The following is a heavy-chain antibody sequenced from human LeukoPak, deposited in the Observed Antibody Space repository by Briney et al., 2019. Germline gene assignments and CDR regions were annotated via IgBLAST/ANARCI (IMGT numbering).Heavy chain of an antibody. V-gene: IGHV3-64*01. CDR1: GFTFSNYA. CDR3: ATSHSSSYNY. D-gene: IGHD6-6*01. Sequence: GGSLRLSCAASGFTFSNYAMHWVRQAPGKGLEYVSAISSNGGSTYYANSVKGRFTISRDNSKNTLYIQMGSLRAEDMAVYYCATSHSSSYNYWGQGTLVTVSS. J-gene: IGHJ4*02. CDR2: ISSNGGST.